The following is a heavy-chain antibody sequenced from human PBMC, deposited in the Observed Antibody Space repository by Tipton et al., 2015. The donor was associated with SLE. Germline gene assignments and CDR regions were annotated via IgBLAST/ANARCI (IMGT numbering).Heavy chain of an antibody. D-gene: IGHD6-6*01. Sequence: SLRLSCAASGFTLSSYAMTWVRQAPGKGLEWVSIIYSGGSTYYADSVKGRFTVSRGTSKNTLYLQMSSLRPEDTAVYYCARGEYNNYFDLWGQGTLLTVSS. CDR2: IYSGGST. CDR3: ARGEYNNYFDL. J-gene: IGHJ4*02. V-gene: IGHV3-23*03. CDR1: GFTLSSYA.